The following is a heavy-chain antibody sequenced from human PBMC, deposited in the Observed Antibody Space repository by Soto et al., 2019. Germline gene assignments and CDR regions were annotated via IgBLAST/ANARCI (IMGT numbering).Heavy chain of an antibody. CDR1: GFTVSSNY. V-gene: IGHV3-53*01. CDR3: ARLVGATYFDY. D-gene: IGHD1-26*01. Sequence: EVQLVESGGGLIQPGGSLRLSCATSGFTVSSNYMNWVRQAPGKGLEWVSVIYSGGSTYYADSVKGRFTISRDNSKNTLYLQMNSLRAEDTAVYYCARLVGATYFDYWGQGTLVTVSS. J-gene: IGHJ4*02. CDR2: IYSGGST.